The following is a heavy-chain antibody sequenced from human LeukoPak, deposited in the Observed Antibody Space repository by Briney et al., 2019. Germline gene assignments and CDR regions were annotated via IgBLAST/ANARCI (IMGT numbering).Heavy chain of an antibody. CDR1: GYTFTGYY. CDR3: ARAPTYYYDSSGYLDRDDAFDI. V-gene: IGHV1-2*02. CDR2: VNPNSGGT. J-gene: IGHJ3*02. Sequence: ASVKVSCKASGYTFTGYYMHWVRQAPGQGVEWMGWVNPNSGGTNYAQKFQGRVTMTRDTSISTAYMELSRLRSDDTAVYYCARAPTYYYDSSGYLDRDDAFDIWGQGTMVTVSS. D-gene: IGHD3-22*01.